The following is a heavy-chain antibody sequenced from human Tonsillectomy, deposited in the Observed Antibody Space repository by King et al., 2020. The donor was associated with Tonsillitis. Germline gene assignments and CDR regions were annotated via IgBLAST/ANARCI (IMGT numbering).Heavy chain of an antibody. Sequence: QLVQSGGDLVKPGGSLRLSCAASGFVFPDYYMSWIRQAPGEGLEWVSYISGSGSTIYYADSVKGRFTISRDNAKKSLYLQMNSLRAEDTAVYYCARRRYYYDSALDYWGQGTLVTVSS. CDR1: GFVFPDYY. CDR2: ISGSGSTI. V-gene: IGHV3-11*01. D-gene: IGHD3-22*01. CDR3: ARRRYYYDSALDY. J-gene: IGHJ4*02.